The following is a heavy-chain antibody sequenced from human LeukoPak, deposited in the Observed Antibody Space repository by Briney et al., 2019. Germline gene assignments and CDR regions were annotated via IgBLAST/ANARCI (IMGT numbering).Heavy chain of an antibody. CDR1: RFTFSTYG. J-gene: IGHJ6*02. Sequence: GGTLRVSCAETRFTFSTYGMYWGRQATGKGLEWVLVIWYDGNNKYYADSVKGRFTISRDNSKNTLYLQMNSLRAEDTAVYYCARDLEWELIRSDGMDVWGQGTTVTVSS. V-gene: IGHV3-33*01. CDR2: IWYDGNNK. D-gene: IGHD1-26*01. CDR3: ARDLEWELIRSDGMDV.